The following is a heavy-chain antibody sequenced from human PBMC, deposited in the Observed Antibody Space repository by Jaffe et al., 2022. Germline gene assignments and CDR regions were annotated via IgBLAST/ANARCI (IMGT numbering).Heavy chain of an antibody. CDR3: ARAPMMYCSGGSCYLSYAFDI. D-gene: IGHD2-15*01. CDR1: GGSFSGYY. Sequence: QVQLQQWGAGLLKPSETLSLTCAVYGGSFSGYYWSWIRQPPGKGLEWIGEINHSGSTNYNPSLKSRVTISVDTSKNQFSLKLSSVTAADTAVYYCARAPMMYCSGGSCYLSYAFDIWGQGTMVTVSS. CDR2: INHSGST. J-gene: IGHJ3*02. V-gene: IGHV4-34*01.